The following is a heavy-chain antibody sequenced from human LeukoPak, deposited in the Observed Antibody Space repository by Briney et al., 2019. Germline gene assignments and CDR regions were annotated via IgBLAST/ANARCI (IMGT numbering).Heavy chain of an antibody. Sequence: GGSLRLSCAASGFTFSAYWMSWLRQAPGRGLEWVASIKQDGGEKYYVDSVMGRFTISKDNAKNSLYLQINSLRVEDTAVYYCARDMHSSYEYWGQGTLVSVSS. CDR1: GFTFSAYW. CDR3: ARDMHSSYEY. V-gene: IGHV3-7*05. CDR2: IKQDGGEK. J-gene: IGHJ4*02. D-gene: IGHD2-2*01.